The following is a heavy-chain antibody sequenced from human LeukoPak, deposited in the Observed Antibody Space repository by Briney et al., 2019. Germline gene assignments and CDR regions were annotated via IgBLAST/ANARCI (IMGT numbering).Heavy chain of an antibody. CDR3: ARISYDGGFDY. D-gene: IGHD4-23*01. J-gene: IGHJ4*02. Sequence: GASVKVSCKTSGYTFTNYYMHWVRQAPGQGLEWMGIINPSGNITTYAQKLQGRVTMTRDMSTSTVYMELSSLRSEDTAVYYCARISYDGGFDYWGQGTLVTVSS. CDR2: INPSGNIT. V-gene: IGHV1-46*01. CDR1: GYTFTNYY.